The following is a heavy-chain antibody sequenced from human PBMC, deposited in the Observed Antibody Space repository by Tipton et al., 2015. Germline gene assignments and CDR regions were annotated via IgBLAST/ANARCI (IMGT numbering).Heavy chain of an antibody. J-gene: IGHJ1*01. CDR1: GFTLSRYA. CDR2: ITTNGYST. Sequence: GSLRLSCSAAGFTLSRYAMNWVRQAPGKGLEYVSAITTNGYSTYYADSVRGRFTISRDNSKNTLYLQMSSLRAEDTAVYYCAKDRYRSSYKGYFQYWGQGTLVTVSS. V-gene: IGHV3-64D*08. D-gene: IGHD1-26*01. CDR3: AKDRYRSSYKGYFQY.